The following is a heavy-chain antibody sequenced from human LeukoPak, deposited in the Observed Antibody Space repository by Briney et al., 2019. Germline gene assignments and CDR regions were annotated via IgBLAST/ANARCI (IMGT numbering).Heavy chain of an antibody. D-gene: IGHD6-19*01. V-gene: IGHV3-23*01. CDR2: ISGSGSST. Sequence: GGSLRLSCAASGFTFSSYAMSWVRQAPGKGLEWVSPISGSGSSTYYADSVKGRFTISRDNYKKTLYLQMTSLRAEDTAVYYCAKGVAVASPYYFDYWGQGTLVTVSS. CDR3: AKGVAVASPYYFDY. J-gene: IGHJ4*02. CDR1: GFTFSSYA.